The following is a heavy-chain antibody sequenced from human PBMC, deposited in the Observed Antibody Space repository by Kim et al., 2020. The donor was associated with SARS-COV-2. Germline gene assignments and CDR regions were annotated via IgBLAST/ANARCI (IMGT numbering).Heavy chain of an antibody. D-gene: IGHD3-22*01. Sequence: TDNNPTLKRRVTRSVDTSKNQFSRKLSSVTAADTAVYYCARQGITMIVVGWGQGTLVTVSS. J-gene: IGHJ4*02. CDR2: T. CDR3: ARQGITMIVVG. V-gene: IGHV4-39*01.